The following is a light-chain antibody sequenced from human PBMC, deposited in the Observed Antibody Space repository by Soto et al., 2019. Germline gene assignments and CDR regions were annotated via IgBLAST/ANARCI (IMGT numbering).Light chain of an antibody. CDR2: GAS. J-gene: IGKJ3*01. CDR3: RQDYTYPFT. V-gene: IGKV1-6*01. Sequence: AIQMTQSPPPLSASVGDRVTITCRASQGIGNDLGWYQQRPGKAPKLLIYGASILQSGVSSRFSGSGSGTDFTLTISGLQPEDSATYYCRQDYTYPFTFGPGTKMEIK. CDR1: QGIGND.